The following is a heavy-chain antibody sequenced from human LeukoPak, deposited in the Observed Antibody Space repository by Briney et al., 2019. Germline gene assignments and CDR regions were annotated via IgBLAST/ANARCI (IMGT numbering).Heavy chain of an antibody. V-gene: IGHV3-11*01. J-gene: IGHJ4*02. CDR2: ISSSGSTI. CDR1: GFTFSDYY. Sequence: GGSLRLSCAASGFTFSDYYMSWIRQAPGKGLEWVSYISSSGSTIYYADSVKGRFTISRDNAKNSLYLQMNSLRAEDTAVYYCAKRYSSGWWDDYWGQGTLVTVSS. CDR3: AKRYSSGWWDDY. D-gene: IGHD6-19*01.